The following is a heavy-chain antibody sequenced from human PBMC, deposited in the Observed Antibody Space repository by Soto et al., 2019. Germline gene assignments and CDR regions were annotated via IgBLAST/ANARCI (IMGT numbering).Heavy chain of an antibody. J-gene: IGHJ4*02. CDR2: ISTFNGNA. V-gene: IGHV1-18*04. CDR1: GYTFSSNG. D-gene: IGHD6-19*01. Sequence: QVQLVQSGAEVKKPGASVRVSCKASGYTFSSNGVSWVRQAPGQGLEWMGWISTFNGNAHYAQKFQGRVTMTTDTSTNPAYMELRSLSSDATAVYYCARLNGYSSGWYAYWGQGTLVTVAS. CDR3: ARLNGYSSGWYAY.